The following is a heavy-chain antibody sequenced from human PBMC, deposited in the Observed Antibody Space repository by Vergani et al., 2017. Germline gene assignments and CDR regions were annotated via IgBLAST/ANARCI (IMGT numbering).Heavy chain of an antibody. V-gene: IGHV1-69*02. CDR2: IIPILGIA. CDR1: GGTFSSYT. CDR3: ARPLRCEVYYYDSSGYQGCAFDI. Sequence: QVQLVQSGAEVKKPGSSVKVSCKASGGTFSSYTISWVRQAPGQGLEWMGRIIPILGIANYAQKFQGRVTITADKSTSTAYMELSSLRSEDTAVYYCARPLRCEVYYYDSSGYQGCAFDIWGQGTMVTVSS. J-gene: IGHJ3*02. D-gene: IGHD3-22*01.